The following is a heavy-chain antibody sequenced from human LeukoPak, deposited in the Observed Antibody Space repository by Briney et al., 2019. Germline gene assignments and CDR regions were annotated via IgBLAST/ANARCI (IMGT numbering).Heavy chain of an antibody. V-gene: IGHV3-74*01. J-gene: IGHJ6*02. D-gene: IGHD2-15*01. CDR3: ARVRNGYSSGLDV. CDR2: INPDASDT. CDR1: KFTFCSFW. Sequence: GGSLRLSCAASKFTFCSFWMNWVRLVPGKGLLWVSRINPDASDTEYADSVKGRFTVSRDNARNTLYLEMRSLSVQDSGPYYCARVRNGYSSGLDVWGPGTWVTVSS.